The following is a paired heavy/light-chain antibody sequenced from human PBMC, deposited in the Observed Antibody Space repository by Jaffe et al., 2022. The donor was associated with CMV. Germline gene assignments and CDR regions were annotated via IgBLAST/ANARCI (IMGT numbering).Heavy chain of an antibody. CDR3: ARVNSYGSVTSPHGAQNPYYYYYYYMDV. Sequence: QVQLVQSGAEVKKPGSSVKVSCKASGGTFSSYAISWVRQAPGQGLEWMGRIIPILGIANYAQKFQGRVTITADKSTSTAYMELSSLRSEDTAVYYCARVNSYGSVTSPHGAQNPYYYYYYYMDVWGKGTTVTVSS. D-gene: IGHD5-18*01. CDR2: IIPILGIA. J-gene: IGHJ6*03. CDR1: GGTFSSYA. V-gene: IGHV1-69*09.
Light chain of an antibody. CDR2: KAS. CDR3: QQYNSYSECT. CDR1: QSISSW. Sequence: DIQMTQSPSTLSASVGDRVTITCRASQSISSWLAWYQQKPGKAPKLLIYKASSLESGVPSRFSGSGSGTEFTLTISSLQPDDFATYYCQQYNSYSECTFGQGTKVEIK. V-gene: IGKV1-5*03. J-gene: IGKJ1*01.